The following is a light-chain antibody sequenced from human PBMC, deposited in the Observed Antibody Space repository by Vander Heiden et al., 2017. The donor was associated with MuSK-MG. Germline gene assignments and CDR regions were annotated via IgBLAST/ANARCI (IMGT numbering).Light chain of an antibody. Sequence: ELVLTQSPATLSLSPGERATLSCRASQSVSSYLAWYQQKPGQAPRLLIYDASNRATGIPARFSGSGSGTDFTLTISSLEPEDFAVYYCQRRSNWPPFTFGPGTKVDIK. CDR1: QSVSSY. CDR3: QRRSNWPPFT. CDR2: DAS. J-gene: IGKJ3*01. V-gene: IGKV3-11*01.